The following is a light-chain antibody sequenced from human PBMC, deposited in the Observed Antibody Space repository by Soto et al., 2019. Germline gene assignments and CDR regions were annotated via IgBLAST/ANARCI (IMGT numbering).Light chain of an antibody. Sequence: QSVLTQPPSVSAAPGQTVTISCTGTNFNIGAGYEVHWYQHLPGTAPRLLINSNDQRPAGVADRFSGSKSGTSASLAISGLQSEDEADYYCAAWDDSLKGWAFGGGTKLTVL. CDR3: AAWDDSLKGWA. CDR2: SND. V-gene: IGLV1-40*01. J-gene: IGLJ3*02. CDR1: NFNIGAGYE.